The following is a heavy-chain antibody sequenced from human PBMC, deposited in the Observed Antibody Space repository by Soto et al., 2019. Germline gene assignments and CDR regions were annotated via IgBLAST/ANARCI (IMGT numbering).Heavy chain of an antibody. J-gene: IGHJ5*02. Sequence: SETLSLTCTVSGGSISSGGYYWSWIRQHPGKGLEWIGYIYYSGSTYYNPSLKSRVTISVDTSKNQFSLKLSSVTAADTAVYYCAGGARDWFDPWGQGTLVTVSS. CDR1: GGSISSGGYY. CDR2: IYYSGST. CDR3: AGGARDWFDP. V-gene: IGHV4-31*03.